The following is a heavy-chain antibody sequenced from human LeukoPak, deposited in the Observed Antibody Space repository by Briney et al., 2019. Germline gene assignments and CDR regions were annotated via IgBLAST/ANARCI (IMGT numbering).Heavy chain of an antibody. J-gene: IGHJ3*02. Sequence: GESLKISCKGSGYSFTRYWIGSVRQMPGKGLEWMGIIYPGDSDTRYSPSFQGQVTISADKSISTAYLQWSSLKASDTAMYYCASGSSTSPDAFDIWGQGTMVTVSS. V-gene: IGHV5-51*01. CDR3: ASGSSTSPDAFDI. D-gene: IGHD2-2*01. CDR1: GYSFTRYW. CDR2: IYPGDSDT.